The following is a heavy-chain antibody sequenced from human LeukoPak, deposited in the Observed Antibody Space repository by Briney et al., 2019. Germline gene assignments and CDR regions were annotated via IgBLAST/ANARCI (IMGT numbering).Heavy chain of an antibody. D-gene: IGHD2-2*02. Sequence: PGGSLKLSCAVSGFTFSGSAMHWVRQASGKGLEWVGRIRSKANSYATAYAASMKGRFTISRDDSKNTTYLQMNSLKAEDTAVYYCTRPCSSNSCYTTQRDYWGQGTLVTVSS. CDR3: TRPCSSNSCYTTQRDY. CDR2: IRSKANSYAT. V-gene: IGHV3-73*01. J-gene: IGHJ4*02. CDR1: GFTFSGSA.